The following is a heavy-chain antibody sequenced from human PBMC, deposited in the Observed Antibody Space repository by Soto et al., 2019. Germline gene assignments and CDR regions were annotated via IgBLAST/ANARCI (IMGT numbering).Heavy chain of an antibody. V-gene: IGHV2-5*08. Sequence: QESGPGLVEPSQTLSLTCSVFGGSISSGDYYWSWIRQPPGKGLEWLALIYWNDDKRYSPSLKDRLTITKDTSKNHVVLTMTNMDPVDTATYYCAHRHDLRAFDVWGQGTMVTVSS. CDR2: IYWNDDK. D-gene: IGHD3-16*01. CDR1: GGSISSGDY. CDR3: AHRHDLRAFDV. J-gene: IGHJ3*01.